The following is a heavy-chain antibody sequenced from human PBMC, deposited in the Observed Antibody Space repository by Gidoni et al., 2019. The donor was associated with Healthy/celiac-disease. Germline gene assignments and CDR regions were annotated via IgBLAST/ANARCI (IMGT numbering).Heavy chain of an antibody. CDR3: AKDSTRRIAVAGTSYWYFDL. CDR1: GFTFDDYA. CDR2: ISWNSGSI. Sequence: EVQLVESGGGLVQPGRSLRLSCAASGFTFDDYAMPGVRQAPGKGLEWVSGISWNSGSIGYADSVQGRFTISRDNAKNSLYLPMNSLRAEDTALYSCAKDSTRRIAVAGTSYWYFDLWGRGTLVTVSS. J-gene: IGHJ2*01. D-gene: IGHD6-19*01. V-gene: IGHV3-9*01.